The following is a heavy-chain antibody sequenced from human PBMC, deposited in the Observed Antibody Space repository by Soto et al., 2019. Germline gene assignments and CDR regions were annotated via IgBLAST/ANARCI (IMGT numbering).Heavy chain of an antibody. J-gene: IGHJ6*02. D-gene: IGHD6-13*01. Sequence: QVQLVESGGGVVQPGRSLRLSCAASGFNFNNYGMHWVRQAPGKGLEWVAVIWNDGNGYYYANSVKGRFTISRENSKNRLFLQLSSMRAEDTADYYSAGRQISPPTRGAASARGGMDVGGHGTTVTVSS. CDR2: IWNDGNGY. V-gene: IGHV3-33*01. CDR1: GFNFNNYG. CDR3: AGRQISPPTRGAASARGGMDV.